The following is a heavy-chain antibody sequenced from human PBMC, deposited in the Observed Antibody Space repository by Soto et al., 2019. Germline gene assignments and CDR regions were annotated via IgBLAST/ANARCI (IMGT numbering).Heavy chain of an antibody. J-gene: IGHJ6*02. CDR1: GFTFSSYS. CDR3: ARVNLRQCYDILTGYYMYYYGMDV. CDR2: ISSSSSYI. Sequence: EVQLVESGGGLVKPGGSLRLSCAASGFTFSSYSMNWVRQAPGKGLEWVSSISSSSSYIYYADSVKGGFTISRDNAKNSLYLQMNSLRAEDTAVYYCARVNLRQCYDILTGYYMYYYGMDVWGQGTTVTVSS. D-gene: IGHD3-9*01. V-gene: IGHV3-21*01.